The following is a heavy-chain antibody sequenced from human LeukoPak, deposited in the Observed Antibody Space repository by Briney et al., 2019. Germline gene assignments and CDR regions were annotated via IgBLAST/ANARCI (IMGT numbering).Heavy chain of an antibody. Sequence: ASVKVSCKASGYTFTSYGISWVRQAPGQGLEWMGWISAYNGNTNYAQKLQGRVTMTTDTSTSTAYMELRSLRSDDTAVYYCAREAADIVVVPAAYTFDYWGQGTLVTVSS. D-gene: IGHD2-2*01. CDR2: ISAYNGNT. CDR3: AREAADIVVVPAAYTFDY. V-gene: IGHV1-18*01. CDR1: GYTFTSYG. J-gene: IGHJ4*02.